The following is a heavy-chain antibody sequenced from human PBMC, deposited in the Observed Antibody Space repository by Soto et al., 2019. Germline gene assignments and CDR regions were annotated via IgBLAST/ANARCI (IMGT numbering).Heavy chain of an antibody. CDR1: GYTFNSYG. J-gene: IGHJ4*02. D-gene: IGHD2-8*01. V-gene: IGHV1-18*01. Sequence: QVQLVQSGAEVKKPGASVKVSCKASGYTFNSYGISWVRQAPGQGLEWMGWISVYNGNTNYAQKVQGRVTMTTDTSTSTAYMELRSVRSDDTAGYYCARDGRNGGYFDYWGQGTVVTVSS. CDR2: ISVYNGNT. CDR3: ARDGRNGGYFDY.